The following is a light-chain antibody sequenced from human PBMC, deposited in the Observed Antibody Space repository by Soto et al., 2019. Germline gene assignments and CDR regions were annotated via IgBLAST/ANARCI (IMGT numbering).Light chain of an antibody. V-gene: IGKV1-39*01. CDR3: QQSYSTPIS. CDR1: QSISSY. Sequence: DIPMTQSPSSLSASVGDRVTITCRASQSISSYLNWYQQKPGKAPKLLIYAASSLQSGVPSRFSGSGSWTDFTFTISILQPEDFATYYFQQSYSTPISFGHGTRLEMK. J-gene: IGKJ5*01. CDR2: AAS.